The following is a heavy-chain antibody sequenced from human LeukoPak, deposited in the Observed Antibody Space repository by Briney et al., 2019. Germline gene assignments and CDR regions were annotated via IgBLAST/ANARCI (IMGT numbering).Heavy chain of an antibody. Sequence: GGSLRLSCAASGFTFSSYGMHWVRQAPGKGLEWGAVIWYDGSNKYYADSVKGRFTISRDNSKNTLYLQMNSLRAEDTAVYYCARDPASVLSVFGVAAEDHDAFDIWGQGTMVTVSS. V-gene: IGHV3-33*01. D-gene: IGHD3-3*01. CDR2: IWYDGSNK. CDR3: ARDPASVLSVFGVAAEDHDAFDI. CDR1: GFTFSSYG. J-gene: IGHJ3*02.